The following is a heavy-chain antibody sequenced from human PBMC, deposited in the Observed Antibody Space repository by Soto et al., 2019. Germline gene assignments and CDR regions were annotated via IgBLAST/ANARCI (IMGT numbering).Heavy chain of an antibody. D-gene: IGHD6-19*01. CDR1: GFTFSDYA. V-gene: IGHV3-33*03. CDR2: IWYDGSKE. Sequence: QVHLVESGGGVVQPGKSLRLSCAASGFTFSDYAMHWVRQAPGKGLEWVAVIWYDGSKEDYVDSVKGRFSISRDNSKNTLYLEMNSLRVEDTAVYYRAKERRGWYHETWGQGTLVTVSS. J-gene: IGHJ4*02. CDR3: AKERRGWYHET.